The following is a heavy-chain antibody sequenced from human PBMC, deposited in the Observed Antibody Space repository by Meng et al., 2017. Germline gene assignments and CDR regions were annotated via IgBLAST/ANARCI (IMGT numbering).Heavy chain of an antibody. CDR3: AREGRVDFDY. V-gene: IGHV7-4-1*02. D-gene: IGHD1-26*01. J-gene: IGHJ4*02. CDR2: ITTNTGNP. CDR1: GYTFTSYA. Sequence: QRQRLQFGSELKKPGASVKVSCKASGYTFTSYAMNWVRQAPGQGVEWMGWITTNTGNPTYAQGFTGRFVFSLDTSVSTAYLQISSLKAEDTAVYYCAREGRVDFDYWGQGTLVTVSS.